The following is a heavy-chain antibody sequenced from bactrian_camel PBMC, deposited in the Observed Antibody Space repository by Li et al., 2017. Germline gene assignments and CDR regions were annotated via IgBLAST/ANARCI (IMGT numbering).Heavy chain of an antibody. CDR2: IYTNYGNV. CDR1: GDSHERIC. D-gene: IGHD6*01. CDR3: AAGEFLSPVPLFCTVVDHIPPDFGY. J-gene: IGHJ6*01. Sequence: VQLVESGGGSVQPGGSLRLSCVVSGDSHERICVGWFRQTPGKEREGVAAIYTNYGNVYYADSMKGRLTISQDTAKTTVYLQMNSLKEEDSGTYYCAAGEFLSPVPLFCTVVDHIPPDFGYWGQGTQVTVS. V-gene: IGHV3S1*01.